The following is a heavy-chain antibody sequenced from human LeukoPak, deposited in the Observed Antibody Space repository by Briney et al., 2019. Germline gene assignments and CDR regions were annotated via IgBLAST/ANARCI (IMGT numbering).Heavy chain of an antibody. Sequence: ESVKGLFTISRDDSKNTLYLQMNSLRVEDTAVYYCARDRIGKCSIDYWGQGTLVTVSS. V-gene: IGHV3-30*07. D-gene: IGHD1-26*01. J-gene: IGHJ4*02. CDR3: ARDRIGKCSIDY.